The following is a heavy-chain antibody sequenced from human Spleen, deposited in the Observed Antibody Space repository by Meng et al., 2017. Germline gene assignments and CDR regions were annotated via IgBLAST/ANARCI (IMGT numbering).Heavy chain of an antibody. V-gene: IGHV4-4*07. D-gene: IGHD2-21*02. Sequence: GSLRLSCTVSGGSISNYYWSWIRQPAGKGLEWIGLLYSSGSTNFNPSLESRVAMSVDTSKTQFSLELNSVTAADTAVYYCARDMWYCGGDCENFDYWGQGTLVTVSS. CDR3: ARDMWYCGGDCENFDY. CDR1: GGSISNYY. CDR2: LYSSGST. J-gene: IGHJ4*02.